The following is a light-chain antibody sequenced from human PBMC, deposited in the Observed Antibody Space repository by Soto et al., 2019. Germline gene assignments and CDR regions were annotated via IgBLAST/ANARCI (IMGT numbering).Light chain of an antibody. CDR3: QHYNDYSYT. CDR1: QSVSGW. Sequence: DIQMTQSPSTLSASVGDRVAISCRSSQSVSGWLAWYQQKPGKVPKLLIYQASTLEDGVPSRFSGSGSGTEFTLTISSLQPDDSAKYYCQHYNDYSYTFGPGTNLEIK. CDR2: QAS. V-gene: IGKV1-5*03. J-gene: IGKJ2*01.